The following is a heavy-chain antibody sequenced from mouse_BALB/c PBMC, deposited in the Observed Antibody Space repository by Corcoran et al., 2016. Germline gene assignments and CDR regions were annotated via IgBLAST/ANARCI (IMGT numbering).Heavy chain of an antibody. V-gene: IGHV9-1*02. D-gene: IGHD1-1*01. CDR3: ARRIYYYGSSYGY. CDR2: INTYTGEP. CDR1: GYTFTNYG. Sequence: QIQLVQSGPELKKPGETVKISCKASGYTFTNYGMNWVKQAPGKGLKWMGWINTYTGEPTYADDFKGRFAFSLETSASTAYLQINNLKNEDMATYFCARRIYYYGSSYGYWGQGTTLTVSS. J-gene: IGHJ2*01.